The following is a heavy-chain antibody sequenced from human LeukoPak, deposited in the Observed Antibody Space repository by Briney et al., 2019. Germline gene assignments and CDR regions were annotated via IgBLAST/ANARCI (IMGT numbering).Heavy chain of an antibody. V-gene: IGHV3-23*01. CDR3: AKYCSGVTCSPLDY. Sequence: GGSLRLSCAASGLTFSSYAMSWVRQAPGKGLEWVSAISGIGGNTFYADSVKGRFTISRDGSKNTLYLQMNSLRAEDTAVYYCAKYCSGVTCSPLDYWGQGTLVTVSS. D-gene: IGHD2-15*01. CDR2: ISGIGGNT. J-gene: IGHJ4*02. CDR1: GLTFSSYA.